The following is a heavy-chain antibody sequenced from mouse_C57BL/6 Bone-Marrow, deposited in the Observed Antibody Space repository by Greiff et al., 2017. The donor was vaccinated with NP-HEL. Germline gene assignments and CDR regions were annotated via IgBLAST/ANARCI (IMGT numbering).Heavy chain of an antibody. D-gene: IGHD1-1*01. J-gene: IGHJ3*01. CDR3: AREGYYGSSYDY. Sequence: VQLQQSGAELVKPGASVKLSCKASGYTFTSYWMHWVKQRPGQGLEWIGMIHPNSGSTNYNEKFKSKATLTVDKSSSTAYMQLSSLTSEDSAVYYCAREGYYGSSYDYWGQGTLVTVSA. CDR2: IHPNSGST. V-gene: IGHV1-64*01. CDR1: GYTFTSYW.